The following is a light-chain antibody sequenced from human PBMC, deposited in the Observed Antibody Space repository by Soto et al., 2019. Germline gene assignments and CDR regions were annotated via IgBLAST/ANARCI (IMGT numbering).Light chain of an antibody. CDR3: CSYAGGGSYV. J-gene: IGLJ1*01. CDR1: SSDVGSYNL. Sequence: QSALTQPASVSGSPGQSITISCTGSSSDVGSYNLVSWYQQHPGKAPKLMIYEGSKRPSGVSNRFSGSKSGNTASLTISGLQAEDEADYYCCSYAGGGSYVFGPETKLTVL. CDR2: EGS. V-gene: IGLV2-23*01.